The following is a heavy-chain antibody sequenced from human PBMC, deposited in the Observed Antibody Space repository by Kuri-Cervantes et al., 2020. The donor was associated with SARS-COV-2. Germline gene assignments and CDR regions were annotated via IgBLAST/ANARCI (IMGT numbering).Heavy chain of an antibody. V-gene: IGHV3-23*01. CDR2: ISGSGGST. J-gene: IGHJ6*03. D-gene: IGHD6-13*01. CDR3: SLSSSSVYYYYMGV. CDR1: GFTFSSYA. Sequence: GESLKISCAASGFTFSSYAMSWVRQAPGKGLEWVSAISGSGGSTYYADSVKGRFTISRDNSKNTLYLQMNSLRAEDTAVYYCSLSSSSVYYYYMGVWGKGTTVTVSS.